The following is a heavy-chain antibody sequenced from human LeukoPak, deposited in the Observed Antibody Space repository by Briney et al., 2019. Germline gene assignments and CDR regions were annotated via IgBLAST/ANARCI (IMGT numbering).Heavy chain of an antibody. Sequence: GGSLRLSCAASGFTFSSYAMIWVRQAPGKGLEWVSAISGSGGSTYYADSVKGRFTISRDNSKDTLYLQMNSLRAEDTAVYYCARGRSVGVISSFDYWGQGNLVTVSS. CDR3: ARGRSVGVISSFDY. CDR1: GFTFSSYA. J-gene: IGHJ4*02. D-gene: IGHD3-10*01. V-gene: IGHV3-23*01. CDR2: ISGSGGST.